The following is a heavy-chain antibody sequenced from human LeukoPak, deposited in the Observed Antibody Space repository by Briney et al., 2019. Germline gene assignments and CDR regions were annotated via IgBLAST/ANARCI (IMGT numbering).Heavy chain of an antibody. D-gene: IGHD4-17*01. CDR1: GFTFSSYA. Sequence: GGSLRLSCAASGFTFSSYAMSWVRQAPGKGLEWVSAISGSGGSTYYADSVKGRFTNSRGNSKNTLYLQMNSLRAEDTAVYYCAKDPRMTTATVTTDAFDIWGQGTMVTVSS. CDR2: ISGSGGST. V-gene: IGHV3-23*01. CDR3: AKDPRMTTATVTTDAFDI. J-gene: IGHJ3*02.